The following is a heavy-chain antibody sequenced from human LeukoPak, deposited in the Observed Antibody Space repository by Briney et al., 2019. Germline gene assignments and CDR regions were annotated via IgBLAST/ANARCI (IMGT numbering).Heavy chain of an antibody. Sequence: PGRSLRLSCAASGFTFNTYGMHWVRQAPGKGLEWVAVISYDGGSKLYVDSVKGRFSISRDNSKNTLDLQMNNLRAEDTAVYYCAKGTREAWRLYAFDIWGQGTMVTVSS. D-gene: IGHD1-1*01. CDR2: ISYDGGSK. CDR3: AKGTREAWRLYAFDI. V-gene: IGHV3-30*18. J-gene: IGHJ3*02. CDR1: GFTFNTYG.